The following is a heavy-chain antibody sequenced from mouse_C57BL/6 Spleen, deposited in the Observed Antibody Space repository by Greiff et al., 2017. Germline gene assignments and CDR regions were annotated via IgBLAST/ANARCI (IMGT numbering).Heavy chain of an antibody. Sequence: QVQLQQSGPGLVAPSQSLSITCTVSGFSLTSYAISWVRQPPGKGLEWLGVIWTGGGTNYNSALKSRLSISKDNSKSQVFLKMNSLQTDDTARYYCASIYYGNYHYAMDYWGQGTSVTVSS. CDR1: GFSLTSYA. CDR2: IWTGGGT. V-gene: IGHV2-9-1*01. D-gene: IGHD2-1*01. CDR3: ASIYYGNYHYAMDY. J-gene: IGHJ4*01.